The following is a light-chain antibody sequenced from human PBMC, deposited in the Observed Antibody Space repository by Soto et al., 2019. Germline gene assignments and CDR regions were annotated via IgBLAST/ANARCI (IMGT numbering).Light chain of an antibody. CDR3: QHYNSYSEA. CDR2: AAS. J-gene: IGKJ1*01. V-gene: IGKV1-9*01. Sequence: DIQLTQSPSFLSASVGDRVTITCGASQGISSYLAWYQQKPGKAPKLLIYAASTLQSGVPSRFSGSGSGTEFTLTISSLQPDDFATYYCQHYNSYSEAFGQGTKVDTK. CDR1: QGISSY.